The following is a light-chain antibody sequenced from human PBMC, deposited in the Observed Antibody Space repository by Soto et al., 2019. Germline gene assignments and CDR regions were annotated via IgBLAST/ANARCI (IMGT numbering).Light chain of an antibody. CDR1: SSNIGINS. Sequence: QSVLTQPPSASGTPGQRVTISCSGGSSNIGINSVSWYQQLPGTAPKLLIYSNNQRPSGVPDRFSGSKSGTSASLAISVLQSGAEADYYCAAWDDSLNGYVFGTGTKVTVL. V-gene: IGLV1-44*01. J-gene: IGLJ1*01. CDR3: AAWDDSLNGYV. CDR2: SNN.